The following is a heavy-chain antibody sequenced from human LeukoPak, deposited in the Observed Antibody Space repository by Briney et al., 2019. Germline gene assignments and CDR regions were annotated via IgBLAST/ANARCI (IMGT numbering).Heavy chain of an antibody. J-gene: IGHJ4*02. CDR2: ISSDSSYI. D-gene: IGHD4-17*01. V-gene: IGHV3-21*01. Sequence: TGGSLRLSCAASGFTFDDYAMHWVRQAPGKGLEWVSSISSDSSYIYYADAVHGRFTASRDNAKYSLYLQMNSLRAEDTAVYYCVRGSYGAYDYWGQGSLVTVSS. CDR3: VRGSYGAYDY. CDR1: GFTFDDYA.